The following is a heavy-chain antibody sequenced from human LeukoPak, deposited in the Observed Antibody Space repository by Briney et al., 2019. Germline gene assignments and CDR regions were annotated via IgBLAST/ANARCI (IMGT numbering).Heavy chain of an antibody. CDR3: ARDVTGSAADY. V-gene: IGHV4-59*01. J-gene: IGHJ4*02. CDR2: IYYSGST. Sequence: SETLSLTCTVSGGSISSYYWSWIRQPPGKGLEWIGYIYYSGSTNYNPSLKSRVTISVDTSKNQFSLKLSSVTAADTAVYYCARDVTGSAADYWGQGTLVTVSS. CDR1: GGSISSYY. D-gene: IGHD1-1*01.